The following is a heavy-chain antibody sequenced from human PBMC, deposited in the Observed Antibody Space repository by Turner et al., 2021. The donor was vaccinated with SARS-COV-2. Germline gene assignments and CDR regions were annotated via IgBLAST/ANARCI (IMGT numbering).Heavy chain of an antibody. J-gene: IGHJ4*02. V-gene: IGHV3-30*18. D-gene: IGHD2-15*01. Sequence: QVQLVESGGGVVPPGRSMRLSCAAAGFTFSTYGMHWARQAPGKGLEWVAVKSYDGNNKYYADSVKGRFTISRDNSKNTLFLQMNSLRAEDTAVYYCAKSGGMYCSGGSCYSSYFDYWGQGTLVTVSS. CDR3: AKSGGMYCSGGSCYSSYFDY. CDR1: GFTFSTYG. CDR2: KSYDGNNK.